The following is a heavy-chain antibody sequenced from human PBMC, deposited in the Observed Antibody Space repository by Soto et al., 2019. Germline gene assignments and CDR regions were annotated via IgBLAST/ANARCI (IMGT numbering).Heavy chain of an antibody. CDR1: GYTFTSYA. J-gene: IGHJ6*03. CDR2: INAGNGNT. Sequence: ASVKVSCNASGYTFTSYAMHWVRQAPGQRLEWMGWINAGNGNTKYSQKFQGRVTITRDTSASTAYMELRSLRSDDTAVYYCARVSTMVRGVIIGNYYMDVWGKGTTVTVSS. D-gene: IGHD3-10*01. V-gene: IGHV1-3*01. CDR3: ARVSTMVRGVIIGNYYMDV.